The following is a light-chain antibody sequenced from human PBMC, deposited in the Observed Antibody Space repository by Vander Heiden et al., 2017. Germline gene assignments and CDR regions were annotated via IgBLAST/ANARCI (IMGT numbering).Light chain of an antibody. CDR1: ALPKKY. Sequence: SYQLPQPPSVSVSPGQTTRITCSGHALPKKYAYGHQENSGQAPVLVIYKDSNRPSGIPERFSGSSSGTMATLTISGAQVEDEADYYCYSTDSSGNHRVFGGGTKLTVL. CDR3: YSTDSSGNHRV. CDR2: KDS. V-gene: IGLV3-10*01. J-gene: IGLJ3*02.